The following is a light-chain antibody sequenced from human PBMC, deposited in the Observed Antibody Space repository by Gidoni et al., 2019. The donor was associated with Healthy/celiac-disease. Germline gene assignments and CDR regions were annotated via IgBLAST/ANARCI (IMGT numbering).Light chain of an antibody. J-gene: IGLJ3*02. V-gene: IGLV1-44*01. CDR1: SSNIGSNT. CDR2: SNN. CDR3: AAWDDSLNGWV. Sequence: QSVLPQPPSASGTPGQRVTISCSGSSSNIGSNTVNCDQQLPGTAPKLLIYSNNQRPSGVPDRFSGSKSGSSASLAISGLQSEDEAEYYCAAWDDSLNGWVFGGGTKLTVL.